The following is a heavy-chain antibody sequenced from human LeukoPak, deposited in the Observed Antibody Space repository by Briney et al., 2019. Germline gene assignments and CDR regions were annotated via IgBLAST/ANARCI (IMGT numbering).Heavy chain of an antibody. J-gene: IGHJ3*02. Sequence: PGGSLRLSCAASGFTVSSNYMSWVRQAPGKGLEWVSVIYSGGSTYYADSVKGRFTISRDNSKNTLYLQMNSLRAEDTAVYYCARPKLRYFDWYDAFDIWGQGTMVTVSS. V-gene: IGHV3-53*05. CDR2: IYSGGST. CDR1: GFTVSSNY. D-gene: IGHD3-9*01. CDR3: ARPKLRYFDWYDAFDI.